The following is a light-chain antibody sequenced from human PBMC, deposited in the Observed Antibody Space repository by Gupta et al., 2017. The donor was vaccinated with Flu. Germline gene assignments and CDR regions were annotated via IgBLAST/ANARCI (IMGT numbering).Light chain of an antibody. V-gene: IGKV1-5*03. CDR3: QQYNSYSPLYT. CDR1: QSISSW. CDR2: KES. J-gene: IGKJ2*01. Sequence: DIQMTQSPSTLSASVGDRVTITCRASQSISSWLAWYQQKPGKAPKLLIYKESSLESGVPSRFSGSGSGTEFTLTISSLQPDDFATYYCQQYNSYSPLYTFGQGTKLEIK.